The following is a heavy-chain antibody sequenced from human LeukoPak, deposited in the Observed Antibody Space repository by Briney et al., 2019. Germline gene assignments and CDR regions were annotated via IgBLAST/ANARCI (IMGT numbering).Heavy chain of an antibody. CDR3: ARVRAYSSSWTGAFLDY. Sequence: SETLSLTCTVSGGSISSGGYYWSWIRQPPGKGLEWIGYIYHSGSTYYNPSLKSRVTISVDRSKNQFSLKLSSVTAADTAVYYCARVRAYSSSWTGAFLDYWGQGTLVTVSS. D-gene: IGHD6-13*01. V-gene: IGHV4-30-2*01. J-gene: IGHJ4*02. CDR1: GGSISSGGYY. CDR2: IYHSGST.